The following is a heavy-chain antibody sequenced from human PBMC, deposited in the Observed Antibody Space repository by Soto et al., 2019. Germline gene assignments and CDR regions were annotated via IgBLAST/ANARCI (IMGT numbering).Heavy chain of an antibody. J-gene: IGHJ6*02. CDR2: IIPIFGTA. CDR3: ARGYRAAATSYYYGMDV. D-gene: IGHD5-12*01. V-gene: IGHV1-69*06. Sequence: SVKVSCKASGGTFSSYAISWVRQAPGQGLEWMGGIIPIFGTANYAQKFQGRVTITADKSTSTAYMELSSLRSEDTAVYYCARGYRAAATSYYYGMDVWGQGTTVTVYS. CDR1: GGTFSSYA.